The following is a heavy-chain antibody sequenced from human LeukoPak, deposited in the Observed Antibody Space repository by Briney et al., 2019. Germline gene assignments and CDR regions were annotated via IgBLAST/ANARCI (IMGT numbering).Heavy chain of an antibody. CDR1: GGSISSSSYY. CDR2: IYYSGST. D-gene: IGHD6-19*01. CDR3: ARAGYSSGRLFDY. V-gene: IGHV4-39*07. Sequence: SETLSLTCTVSGGSISSSSYYWGWIRQPPGKGLEWIGSIYYSGSTYYNPSLKSRVTISVDTSKNQFSLKLSSVTAADTAVYYCARAGYSSGRLFDYWGQGTLVTVSS. J-gene: IGHJ4*02.